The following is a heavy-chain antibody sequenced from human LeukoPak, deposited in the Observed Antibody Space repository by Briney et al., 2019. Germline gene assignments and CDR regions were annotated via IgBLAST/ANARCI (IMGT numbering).Heavy chain of an antibody. CDR1: GFTFSSYG. CDR2: ISHDGSNK. D-gene: IGHD5-18*01. CDR3: AKDRGYSYGPNFDY. V-gene: IGHV3-30*18. J-gene: IGHJ4*02. Sequence: PGGSLRLSCAATGFTFSSYGMHWVRQAPGRGLEWVAVISHDGSNKYYADSVKGRFTISRDNSKNTLYLQMNSLRAEDTAVYYCAKDRGYSYGPNFDYWGQGTLVTVSS.